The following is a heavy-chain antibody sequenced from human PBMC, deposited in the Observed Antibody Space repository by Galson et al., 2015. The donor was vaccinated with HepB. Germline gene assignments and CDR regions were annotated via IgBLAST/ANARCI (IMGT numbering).Heavy chain of an antibody. CDR1: GFTVSSNY. D-gene: IGHD6-13*01. V-gene: IGHV3-53*01. CDR2: IYSGGST. Sequence: SLRLSCAASGFTVSSNYMTWVRQAPGKGLEWVSVIYSGGSTDYADSVRGRFTLSRDNSKNTLYLQMNSLRAEDTAVYYRARGYSRSWYSGLGYWGQGTLVTVSS. CDR3: ARGYSRSWYSGLGY. J-gene: IGHJ4*02.